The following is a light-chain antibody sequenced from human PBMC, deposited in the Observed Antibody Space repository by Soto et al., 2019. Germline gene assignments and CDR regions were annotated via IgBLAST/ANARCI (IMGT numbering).Light chain of an antibody. Sequence: IVMTPSPLSLPVTPGEPASISCRSSQSLLYSNGYNYLDWYLQRPGQSPQLLIYLGSNRAPGVPDRFSGSGSGTDFTLRISRVEAEDVGVYYCMQGLQDLTFGQGTRLEIQ. CDR2: LGS. CDR1: QSLLYSNGYNY. V-gene: IGKV2-28*01. CDR3: MQGLQDLT. J-gene: IGKJ5*01.